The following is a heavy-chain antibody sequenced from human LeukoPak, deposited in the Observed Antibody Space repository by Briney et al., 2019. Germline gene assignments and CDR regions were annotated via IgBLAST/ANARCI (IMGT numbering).Heavy chain of an antibody. CDR3: ARSSGWYYFDY. J-gene: IGHJ4*02. D-gene: IGHD6-19*01. V-gene: IGHV3-23*01. CDR2: ISGDGDDT. Sequence: PGGSLRLSCAASGFTFSNFAMSWVRQAPGKRPEWVSAISGDGDDTYYADSVRGRFTISRDNSKNTLFLRMNSLRAEDTAVYYCARSSGWYYFDYWGQGTLVTVSS. CDR1: GFTFSNFA.